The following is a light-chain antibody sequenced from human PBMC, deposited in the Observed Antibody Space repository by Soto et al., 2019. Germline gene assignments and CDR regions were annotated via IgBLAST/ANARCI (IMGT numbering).Light chain of an antibody. V-gene: IGKV3D-15*01. CDR3: HHYET. CDR2: GAS. J-gene: IGKJ1*01. CDR1: QSVSSN. Sequence: EIVMRQSPATLSVSPGERATLSCRASQSVSSNLAWYQQKPGQAPRLLMYGASIRAAGVPDRFSGSGSGTEFTLTISRLEPEDFTVYYCHHYETFGQGTKVDIK.